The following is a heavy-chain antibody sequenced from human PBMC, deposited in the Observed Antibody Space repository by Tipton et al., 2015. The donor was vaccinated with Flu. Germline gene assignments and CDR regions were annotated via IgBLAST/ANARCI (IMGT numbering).Heavy chain of an antibody. V-gene: IGHV4-4*07. Sequence: TLSLTCTVSGGSMSNNFWSWIRQPAGKGLQWIGRIYTNGRTNYNPSLESRVSISADTSKNEFSLSLSSVTAADTAMYYCARYRGSNARGEGNDAFDIWGQGTMVSVSS. D-gene: IGHD1-26*01. CDR1: GGSMSNNF. J-gene: IGHJ3*02. CDR2: IYTNGRT. CDR3: ARYRGSNARGEGNDAFDI.